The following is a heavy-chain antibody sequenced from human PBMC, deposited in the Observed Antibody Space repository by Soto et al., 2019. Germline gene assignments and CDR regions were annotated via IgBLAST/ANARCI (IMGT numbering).Heavy chain of an antibody. CDR1: GFSFSNYA. V-gene: IGHV3-23*03. J-gene: IGHJ2*01. CDR3: AKDRWFFDL. Sequence: EVQLLESGGDLVRPGGSLRLPCAASGFSFSNYAMTWVRQTPGKGLEWVSIINTGDDTAYYADSVKGRFTISRDNSENTLYLQMNDLRVDDTAVYYCAKDRWFFDLWGRGTLVTVSS. CDR2: INTGDDTA.